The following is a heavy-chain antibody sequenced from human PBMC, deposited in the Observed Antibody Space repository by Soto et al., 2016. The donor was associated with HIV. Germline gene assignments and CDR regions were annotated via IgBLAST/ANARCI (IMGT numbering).Heavy chain of an antibody. V-gene: IGHV4-61*03. J-gene: IGHJ4*02. D-gene: IGHD2-21*02. CDR2: IFYSGTSGAT. CDR1: DDSVNSGGPY. CDR3: ARDTNYGGDHFDS. Sequence: QVQLQESGPGLVKPSETLSLTCTVSDDSVNSGGPYWSWIRQPPGKGLEWIGYIFYSGTSGATNYSPSLKSRVTISVDTSKNLFSLKVNSVTAADTAVYYCARDTNYGGDHFDSWGPEPGHRLL.